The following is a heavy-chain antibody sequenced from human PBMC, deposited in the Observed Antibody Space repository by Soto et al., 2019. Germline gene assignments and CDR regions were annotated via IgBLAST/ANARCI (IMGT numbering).Heavy chain of an antibody. CDR1: GGSFSGYY. V-gene: IGHV4-34*01. CDR3: ARGVPNSSTWTLEGDY. D-gene: IGHD6-13*01. Sequence: QVQLQQWGAGLLKPSETLSLSCAVYGGSFSGYYWSWIRQPPGKGLEWIGDINHSGSTNYNPSLKSRVTISVDTSKKQFSLKLKSVTAADTAVYYCARGVPNSSTWTLEGDYWGKGTLVTVSS. CDR2: INHSGST. J-gene: IGHJ4*02.